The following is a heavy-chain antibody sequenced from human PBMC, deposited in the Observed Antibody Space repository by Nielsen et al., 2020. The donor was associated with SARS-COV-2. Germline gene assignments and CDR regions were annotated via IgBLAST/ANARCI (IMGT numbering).Heavy chain of an antibody. CDR1: GYTFTSFG. Sequence: ASVKVSCKASGYTFTSFGISWVRQAPGQGLEWMGWISGYNGDTNYAQKFQGRVTLTTDTSTSTAYMELRSLRSDDTAVYYCASRRYSYGSAAFDIWGQGTMVTVSS. CDR2: ISGYNGDT. D-gene: IGHD5-18*01. CDR3: ASRRYSYGSAAFDI. J-gene: IGHJ3*02. V-gene: IGHV1-18*01.